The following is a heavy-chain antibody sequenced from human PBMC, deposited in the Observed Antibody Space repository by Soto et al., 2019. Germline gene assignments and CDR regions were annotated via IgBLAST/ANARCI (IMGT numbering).Heavy chain of an antibody. Sequence: SETLSLTCAVSGGSISSGGYSWSWIRQPPGKGLEWIGYIYHSGSTYYDPSLKSRVTISVDRSKNQFSLKLSSVTAADTAVYYCAVSIYYGSGSYYSDYWGQGTLVTVSS. CDR1: GGSISSGGYS. CDR3: AVSIYYGSGSYYSDY. D-gene: IGHD3-10*01. V-gene: IGHV4-30-2*01. CDR2: IYHSGST. J-gene: IGHJ4*02.